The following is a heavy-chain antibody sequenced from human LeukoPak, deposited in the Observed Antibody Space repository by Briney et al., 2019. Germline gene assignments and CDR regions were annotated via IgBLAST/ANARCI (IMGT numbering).Heavy chain of an antibody. CDR2: ISYDGRNK. V-gene: IGHV3-30*04. Sequence: GGSLGLSCAASGFTFSSYAVHWVRQAPGKGLEWVAVISYDGRNKYYADSVRGRFTISRDNSKNTLYLQINSLRLEDTAVYYCARDRSENVPSYGMDVWGQGTTVTVSS. J-gene: IGHJ6*02. CDR3: ARDRSENVPSYGMDV. D-gene: IGHD2-2*01. CDR1: GFTFSSYA.